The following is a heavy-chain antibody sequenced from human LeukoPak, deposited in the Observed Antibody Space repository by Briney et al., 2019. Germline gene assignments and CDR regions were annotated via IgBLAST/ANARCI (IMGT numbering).Heavy chain of an antibody. CDR1: GFTFSDYY. J-gene: IGHJ4*02. CDR2: SSSSSSYT. D-gene: IGHD3-22*01. V-gene: IGHV3-11*06. CDR3: ARLGGGTYYYDTSDPPDY. Sequence: PGGSLRLSCVASGFTFSDYYMSWIRQAPGKGLEWASYSSSSSSYTNYADSVKGRFTISRDNAKNSLSLQMNSLRAEDTAVYYCARLGGGTYYYDTSDPPDYWGQGTLVTVSS.